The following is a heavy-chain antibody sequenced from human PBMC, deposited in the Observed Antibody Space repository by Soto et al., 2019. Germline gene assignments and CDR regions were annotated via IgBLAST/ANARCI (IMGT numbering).Heavy chain of an antibody. V-gene: IGHV1-18*01. D-gene: IGHD6-19*01. CDR3: ARDAQYSSRWHPIDY. J-gene: IGHJ4*02. CDR2: IHTYNGNT. Sequence: QVQLVQSGAAVKKPGASVKVYCKDSGCTFTDYGISWVRQAPGQGLEWMGWIHTYNGNTNYAQKVQGRVTMTTDSSTSTAYMELRSLRSDDTAVYYCARDAQYSSRWHPIDYWGQGTLVTVSS. CDR1: GCTFTDYG.